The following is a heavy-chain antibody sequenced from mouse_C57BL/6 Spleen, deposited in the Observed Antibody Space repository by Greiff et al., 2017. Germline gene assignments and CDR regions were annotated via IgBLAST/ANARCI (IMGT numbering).Heavy chain of an antibody. CDR1: GFTFSDYY. J-gene: IGHJ2*01. CDR2: INYDGSST. Sequence: EVKLMESEGGLVQPGSSMKLSCTASGFTFSDYYMAWVRQVPEKGLEWVANINYDGSSTYYLDSLKSRFIISRDNAKNILYLQMSSLKSEDTATYYCARDDGNYVFDYWGQGTTLTVSS. D-gene: IGHD2-1*01. V-gene: IGHV5-16*01. CDR3: ARDDGNYVFDY.